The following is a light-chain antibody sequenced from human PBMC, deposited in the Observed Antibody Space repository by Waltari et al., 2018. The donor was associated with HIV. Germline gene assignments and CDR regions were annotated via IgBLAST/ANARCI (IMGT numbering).Light chain of an antibody. Sequence: DIQMTQSPSSLSASVGDRVTITCRASPSISSYLNWYQQKPGKAPKLLIYAASSLQSGVPSRFSGSGSGTDFTLTISSLQPEDFATYYCQQSYSTPPEKTFGQGTKVEIK. CDR1: PSISSY. CDR3: QQSYSTPPEKT. CDR2: AAS. J-gene: IGKJ1*01. V-gene: IGKV1-39*01.